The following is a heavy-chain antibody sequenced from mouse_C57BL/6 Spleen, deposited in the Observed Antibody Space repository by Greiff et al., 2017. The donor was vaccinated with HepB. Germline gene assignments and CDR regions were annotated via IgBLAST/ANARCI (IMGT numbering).Heavy chain of an antibody. Sequence: QVQLQQSGAELVRPGASVTLSCKASGYTFTDYEMHWVKQTPVHGLEWIGAIDPETGGTAYNQKFKGKAILTADKYSSTAYMELRSLTSEDSAVYYCTREGTGAWFAYWGQGTLVTVSA. CDR1: GYTFTDYE. V-gene: IGHV1-15*01. J-gene: IGHJ3*01. CDR2: IDPETGGT. D-gene: IGHD3-3*01. CDR3: TREGTGAWFAY.